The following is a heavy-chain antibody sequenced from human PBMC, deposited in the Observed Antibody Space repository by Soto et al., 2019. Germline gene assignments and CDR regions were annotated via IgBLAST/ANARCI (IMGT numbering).Heavy chain of an antibody. CDR2: VYYSGST. Sequence: SXTLSLTCTVSGGSTSSGGYYWSWIRQYPGKGLEWIGFVYYSGSTYYNPSLKSRVIISVDTSKKQFSLKLSSVTAADTAVYYCARDAALKWFDPWGQGTLVTVSS. D-gene: IGHD2-15*01. CDR3: ARDAALKWFDP. CDR1: GGSTSSGGYY. J-gene: IGHJ5*02. V-gene: IGHV4-31*03.